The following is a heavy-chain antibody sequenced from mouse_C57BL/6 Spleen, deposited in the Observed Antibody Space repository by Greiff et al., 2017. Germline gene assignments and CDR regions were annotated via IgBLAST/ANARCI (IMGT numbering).Heavy chain of an antibody. Sequence: QVQLQQPGAELVMPGASVKLSCKASGYTFTSYWMHWVKQRPGQGLEWIGEIDPSDSYTNYNQKFKGKSTLTVDKSSSTAYRQLSSLTSEDSAVYYCARKTSSYYSNYGVYFDYWGQGTTLTVSS. CDR2: IDPSDSYT. CDR3: ARKTSSYYSNYGVYFDY. V-gene: IGHV1-69*01. J-gene: IGHJ2*01. D-gene: IGHD2-5*01. CDR1: GYTFTSYW.